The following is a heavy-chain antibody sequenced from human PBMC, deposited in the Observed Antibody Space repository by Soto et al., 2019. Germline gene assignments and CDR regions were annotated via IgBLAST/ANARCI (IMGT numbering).Heavy chain of an antibody. CDR3: ARHQLPRYFRPARD. D-gene: IGHD3-9*01. CDR1: GGSISSSSYY. CDR2: IYYSGST. V-gene: IGHV4-39*01. J-gene: IGHJ4*02. Sequence: PSETLSLTCTVSGGSISSSSYYWGWIRQPPGKGLEWIGSIYYSGSTYYNPSLKSRVTISVDTSKNQFSLKLSSVTAADTAVYYCARHQLPRYFRPARDWGQGTLVTVSS.